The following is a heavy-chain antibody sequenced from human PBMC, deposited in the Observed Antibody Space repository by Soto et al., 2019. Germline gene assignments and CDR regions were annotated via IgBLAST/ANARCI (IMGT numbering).Heavy chain of an antibody. CDR2: IIPIFGTA. V-gene: IGHV1-69*13. J-gene: IGHJ5*02. CDR1: GGTFSSYA. D-gene: IGHD5-12*01. Sequence: SVKVSCKASGGTFSSYAISWVRQAPGQGLEWMGGIIPIFGTANYAQKFQGRVTITADESTSTAYMELSSLRSEDTAGYYCARGSRQFGGYTESWGQGTLVTVSS. CDR3: ARGSRQFGGYTES.